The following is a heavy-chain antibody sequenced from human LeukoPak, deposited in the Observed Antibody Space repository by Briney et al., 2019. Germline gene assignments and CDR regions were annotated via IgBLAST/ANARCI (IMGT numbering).Heavy chain of an antibody. CDR1: GGTFSSYA. V-gene: IGHV1-69*04. CDR3: ARASNPPPHAFDI. Sequence: ASVKVSCKASGGTFSSYAISWVRQAPGQGLEWMGRIIPILGIANYAQKFQGRVTITADKSTSTAYMELSSLRSEDTAVYYCARASNPPPHAFDIWGQGTMVTVSS. CDR2: IIPILGIA. J-gene: IGHJ3*02.